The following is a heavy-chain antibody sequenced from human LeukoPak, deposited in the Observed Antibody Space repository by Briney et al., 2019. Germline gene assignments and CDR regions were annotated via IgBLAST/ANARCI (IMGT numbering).Heavy chain of an antibody. J-gene: IGHJ5*02. D-gene: IGHD6-13*01. CDR1: GFTFSSYS. Sequence: GGSLRLSCAASGFTFSSYSMNWVRQAPGKGLEWVSYISSSSSTIYYADSVKGRFTISRDNAKNSLYLQMNSLRAEDTAVYYCARDRTAAAGTGFDPWGQGTLVTVSS. CDR3: ARDRTAAAGTGFDP. CDR2: ISSSSSTI. V-gene: IGHV3-48*01.